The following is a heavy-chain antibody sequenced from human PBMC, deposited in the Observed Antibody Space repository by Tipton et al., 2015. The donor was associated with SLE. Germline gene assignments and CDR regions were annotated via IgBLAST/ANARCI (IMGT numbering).Heavy chain of an antibody. V-gene: IGHV4-34*01. Sequence: TLSLTCTVFDGSLSGYYWAWLRQSPGKGLAWIGEISYDGGANYNPSLESRGTISLETSKNQFSLKLTSVTAADTAVYYCARDGGQRVISGTYDFYYYGLDVWGQGTTVTVSS. D-gene: IGHD6-13*01. CDR2: ISYDGGA. CDR1: DGSLSGYY. CDR3: ARDGGQRVISGTYDFYYYGLDV. J-gene: IGHJ6*02.